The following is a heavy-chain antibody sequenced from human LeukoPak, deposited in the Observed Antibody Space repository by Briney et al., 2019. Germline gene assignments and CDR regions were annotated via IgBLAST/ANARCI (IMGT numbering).Heavy chain of an antibody. V-gene: IGHV1-18*01. J-gene: IGHJ3*02. CDR1: GYTFTSWG. CDR2: ISSYKGNT. Sequence: SSVKVSFKSSGYTFTSWGSSWLGRAPGQGRGGVGWISSYKGNTNYAQKLRGGVTMTKATSTSTAYMELRSLRSDDTDVYYSARSFRRDAFDIWGQGTMVTVSS. D-gene: IGHD2-21*01. CDR3: ARSFRRDAFDI.